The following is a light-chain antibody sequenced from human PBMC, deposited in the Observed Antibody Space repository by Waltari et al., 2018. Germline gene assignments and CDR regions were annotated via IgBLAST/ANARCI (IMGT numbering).Light chain of an antibody. CDR3: QQSYSQTRT. J-gene: IGKJ1*01. V-gene: IGKV1-39*01. CDR2: AAS. Sequence: DIQMTQSPSSLSASVGDRVTITCRASQRIRSYLSWYQQKPGRAPKLLIYAASSLESGVPSRCSGSGSGRDFTLIISSLQPEDFATYSCQQSYSQTRTFGQGTKVEI. CDR1: QRIRSY.